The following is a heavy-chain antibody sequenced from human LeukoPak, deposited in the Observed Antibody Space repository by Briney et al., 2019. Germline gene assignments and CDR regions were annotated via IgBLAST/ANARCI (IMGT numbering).Heavy chain of an antibody. V-gene: IGHV4-59*01. CDR2: IYYSGST. Sequence: SETLSLTCTVSGGSLSSYYWTWIRQPPGKGLEWIGYIYYSGSTNYNPSRKSRVSISVDTSKNQFSLKLNFVTAPDTAVYYCARGVGSGRFNYYGMDVWGQGTTVTVSS. D-gene: IGHD3-10*01. CDR3: ARGVGSGRFNYYGMDV. J-gene: IGHJ6*02. CDR1: GGSLSSYY.